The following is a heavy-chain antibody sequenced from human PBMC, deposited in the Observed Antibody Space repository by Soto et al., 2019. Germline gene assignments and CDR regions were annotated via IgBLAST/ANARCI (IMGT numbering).Heavy chain of an antibody. J-gene: IGHJ4*02. CDR1: GGSISSGGYY. D-gene: IGHD3-3*01. Sequence: SETLSLTCTVSGGSISSGGYYWSWIRQHPGKGLEWIGYIYHSGSTNYNPSLKSRVTISVDKSKNQFSLKLSSVTAADTAVYYCARAGAYYDFWSGYYTGQDPFDYWGQGTLVTVSS. CDR3: ARAGAYYDFWSGYYTGQDPFDY. V-gene: IGHV4-31*03. CDR2: IYHSGST.